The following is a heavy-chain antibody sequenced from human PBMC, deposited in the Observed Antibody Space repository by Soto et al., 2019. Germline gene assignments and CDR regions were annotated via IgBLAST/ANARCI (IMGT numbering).Heavy chain of an antibody. Sequence: QIQLVQSGAEVKKAGASVKVSCKASGYTFTNYGISWVRQALGQGLEWMGWISAYNDNTNYAQKFQGRVTLTTDTSTRTAYMELGSLTSADTAVYYCAREGYYYGSGSYSPPRYYGMDVWGQGTTVTVFS. CDR1: GYTFTNYG. J-gene: IGHJ6*02. V-gene: IGHV1-18*01. D-gene: IGHD3-10*01. CDR2: ISAYNDNT. CDR3: AREGYYYGSGSYSPPRYYGMDV.